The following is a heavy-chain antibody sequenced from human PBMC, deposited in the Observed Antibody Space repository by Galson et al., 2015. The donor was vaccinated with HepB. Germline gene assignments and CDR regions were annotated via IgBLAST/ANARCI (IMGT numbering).Heavy chain of an antibody. CDR3: ARVFRASMVRGVEDDWFDP. CDR1: GFTVSSNY. Sequence: SLRLSCAASGFTVSSNYMSWVRQAPGKGLEWVSVIYSGGSTYYADSVKGRFTISRDNSKNTLYLQMNSLRAEDTAVYYCARVFRASMVRGVEDDWFDPWGQGTLVTVSS. V-gene: IGHV3-66*01. D-gene: IGHD3-10*01. J-gene: IGHJ5*02. CDR2: IYSGGST.